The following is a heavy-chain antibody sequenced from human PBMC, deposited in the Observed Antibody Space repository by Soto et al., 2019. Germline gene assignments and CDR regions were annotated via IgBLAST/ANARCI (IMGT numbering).Heavy chain of an antibody. CDR2: ISSYGGNI. D-gene: IGHD3-10*01. CDR1: GFTIGAYC. J-gene: IGHJ6*03. CDR3: ARDVGSGNYYKGVYYCYYMDV. Sequence: EVQVVESGGGLVQPGDSLRLSCAASGFTIGAYCFHWVRQAPGKALEYMSAISSYGGNIYYANSVKGRFTISRDNSKNTLYLQMDSLRAEDMGVYYCARDVGSGNYYKGVYYCYYMDVWGKGTTVTVSS. V-gene: IGHV3-64*01.